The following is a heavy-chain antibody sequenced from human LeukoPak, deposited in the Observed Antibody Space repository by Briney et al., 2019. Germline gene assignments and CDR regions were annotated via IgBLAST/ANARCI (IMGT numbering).Heavy chain of an antibody. J-gene: IGHJ4*02. CDR1: GFTFSSYA. V-gene: IGHV3-23*01. CDR2: ISGSGGST. D-gene: IGHD6-19*01. Sequence: GGSLRLSCAASGFTFSSYAMSWVRQAPGKGLEWVSAISGSGGSTYYADSVKGRFTISRDNSKNTLYLQMNSLRAEDTAVYYCALDERNIAVAGGDYWGQGTLVTVSS. CDR3: ALDERNIAVAGGDY.